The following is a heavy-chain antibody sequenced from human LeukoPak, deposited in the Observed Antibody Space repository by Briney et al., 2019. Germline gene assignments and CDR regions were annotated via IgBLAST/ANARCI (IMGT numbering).Heavy chain of an antibody. CDR2: ISWNSGSI. CDR1: GFTFDDYA. J-gene: IGHJ1*01. D-gene: IGHD3-16*01. V-gene: IGHV3-9*01. CDR3: AKDDDWGRYKH. Sequence: PGGSLRLSCAASGFTFDDYAMHWVRQAPGKGLEWVSGISWNSGSIGYADSVKGRFTISRDNAKNSLYLQMNSLRAEDTAVYYCAKDDDWGRYKHWGQGTLVTVSS.